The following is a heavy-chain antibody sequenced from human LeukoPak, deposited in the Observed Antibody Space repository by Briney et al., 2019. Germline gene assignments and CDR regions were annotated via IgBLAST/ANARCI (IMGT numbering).Heavy chain of an antibody. V-gene: IGHV3-74*01. CDR2: IKGDGIST. CDR3: AKVGGWTEYFQH. Sequence: GSLRLSCAASGFDFSSNWMHWVRHAPGQGLVWVSRIKGDGISTNYADSVKGRFTISRDIAKNTLYLQMNSLRAEDTAVYYCAKVGGWTEYFQHWGQGTLVTVSS. J-gene: IGHJ1*01. CDR1: GFDFSSNW. D-gene: IGHD6-19*01.